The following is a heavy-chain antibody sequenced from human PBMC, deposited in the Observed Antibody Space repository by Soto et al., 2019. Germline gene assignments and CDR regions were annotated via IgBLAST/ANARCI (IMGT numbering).Heavy chain of an antibody. CDR3: TLIAAADYYYYYYGMDV. Sequence: GGSLRLSCAASGFTFSNAWMSWVRQAPGKGLEWVGRIKSKTDGGTTDYAAPVKGRFTISRDDSKNTLYLQMNSLKTEDTAVYYCTLIAAADYYYYYYGMDVWGQGTTVTVSS. D-gene: IGHD6-13*01. V-gene: IGHV3-15*01. CDR2: IKSKTDGGTT. J-gene: IGHJ6*02. CDR1: GFTFSNAW.